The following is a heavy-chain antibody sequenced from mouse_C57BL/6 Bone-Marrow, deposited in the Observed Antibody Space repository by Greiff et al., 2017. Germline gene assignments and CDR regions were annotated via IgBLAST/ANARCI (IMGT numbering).Heavy chain of an antibody. CDR2: IWSGGST. V-gene: IGHV2-4*01. Sequence: QVQLQQSGPGLVQPSQSLSITCTVSGFSFTSYGVHWVRQPPGKGLEWLGVIWSGGSTDYNAAFISRLSISKDNSKSQVFFKMNSLQADDTAIYYCAGLLRTYFDVWGTGTTVTVSS. D-gene: IGHD2-3*01. CDR3: AGLLRTYFDV. CDR1: GFSFTSYG. J-gene: IGHJ1*03.